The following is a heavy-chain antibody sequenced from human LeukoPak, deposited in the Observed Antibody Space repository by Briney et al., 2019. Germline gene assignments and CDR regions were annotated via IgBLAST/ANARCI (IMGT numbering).Heavy chain of an antibody. CDR2: INHSGST. V-gene: IGHV4-34*01. Sequence: TSETLSLTCAVYGGSLSGYYWTWIRQPPGKGLEWIGEINHSGSTNYTPSLKSRVTISEDTSQNQFSLKLSSVTAADTAVYYCARHRFTYYFESSGYHYGHEGFDYWGQGTRVTVSS. CDR3: ARHRFTYYFESSGYHYGHEGFDY. D-gene: IGHD3-22*01. CDR1: GGSLSGYY. J-gene: IGHJ4*02.